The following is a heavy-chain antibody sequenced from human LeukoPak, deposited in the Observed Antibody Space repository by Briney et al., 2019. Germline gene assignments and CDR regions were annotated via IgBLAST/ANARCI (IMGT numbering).Heavy chain of an antibody. D-gene: IGHD1-7*01. CDR2: IKSHIDGVTT. J-gene: IGHJ4*02. CDR3: VTGNYGGRAAFDF. V-gene: IGHV3-15*01. Sequence: GGSLRLSCAASGLIFTNAWMTWVRQAPAKGLEWIGRIKSHIDGVTTDYAAPVKGRFTISRDDSKNTVFLQMDSLKTEDTAVYYCVTGNYGGRAAFDFWGQGTLATVSS. CDR1: GLIFTNAW.